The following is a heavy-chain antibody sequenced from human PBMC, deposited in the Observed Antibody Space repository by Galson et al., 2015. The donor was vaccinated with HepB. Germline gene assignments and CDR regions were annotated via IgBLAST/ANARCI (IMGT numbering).Heavy chain of an antibody. Sequence: SVKVSCKASGYTFTSYGISWVRQAPGQGLEWMGWISAYNGNTNYAQKLQGRVTMTTDTSTSTAYMELRSLRSDDTAVYYCARDDAEGLAYCGGDCQRIDYWGQGTLVTVSS. CDR2: ISAYNGNT. D-gene: IGHD2-21*02. CDR3: ARDDAEGLAYCGGDCQRIDY. CDR1: GYTFTSYG. J-gene: IGHJ4*02. V-gene: IGHV1-18*04.